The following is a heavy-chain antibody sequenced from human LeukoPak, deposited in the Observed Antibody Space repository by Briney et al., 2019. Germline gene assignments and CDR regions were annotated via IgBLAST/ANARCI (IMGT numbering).Heavy chain of an antibody. D-gene: IGHD3-22*01. CDR2: IYYSGST. Sequence: PSETLSLTCSVSGGSISSSSYYWGWIRQPPGKGLEWIGSIYYSGSTKYNPYLKSRVTISIDTSKNQFSLKLSSVTAADTALYYCARGTGAYYYLWGQGTVVTVSS. J-gene: IGHJ3*01. V-gene: IGHV4-39*07. CDR3: ARGTGAYYYL. CDR1: GGSISSSSYY.